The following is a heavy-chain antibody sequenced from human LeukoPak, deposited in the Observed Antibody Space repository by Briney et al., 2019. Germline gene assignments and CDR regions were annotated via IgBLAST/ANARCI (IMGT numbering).Heavy chain of an antibody. D-gene: IGHD5-24*01. V-gene: IGHV3-7*01. Sequence: PGGSLRLSCEGSGFSFSSYWMTWVRQLPGKGPEWVANIRQDESERYFADSVKGRFTISRDNAKKSVYLHMSSLGAEDTALYYCARGAARMVEMGTIISFEYWGQGTLVTVSS. J-gene: IGHJ4*02. CDR2: IRQDESER. CDR3: ARGAARMVEMGTIISFEY. CDR1: GFSFSSYW.